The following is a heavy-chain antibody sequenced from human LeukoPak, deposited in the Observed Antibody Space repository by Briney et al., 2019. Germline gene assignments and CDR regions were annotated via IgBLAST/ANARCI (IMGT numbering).Heavy chain of an antibody. Sequence: GGSLRLSCAASGFTFSSYWVQWVRQAPGKGLVWISRINSDGSSLSYADSVKGRFTISRDNAKNTVYLQMNSLRAEDTAVYYCARSRYTGGHFDYWGQGTLVTVSS. CDR3: ARSRYTGGHFDY. D-gene: IGHD2-8*02. CDR1: GFTFSSYW. V-gene: IGHV3-74*01. J-gene: IGHJ4*02. CDR2: INSDGSSL.